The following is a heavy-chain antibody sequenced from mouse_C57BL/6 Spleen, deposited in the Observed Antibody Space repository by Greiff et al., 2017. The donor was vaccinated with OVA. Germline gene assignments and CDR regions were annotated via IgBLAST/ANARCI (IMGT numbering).Heavy chain of an antibody. CDR2: IDPETGGT. J-gene: IGHJ3*01. V-gene: IGHV1-15*01. Sequence: SGAELVRPGASVTLSCKASGYTFTDYEMHWVKQTPVHGLEWIGAIDPETGGTAYNQKFKGKAILTADKSSSTAYMELRSLTSEDSAVYYCTSTAQAPFAYWGQGTLVTVSA. CDR1: GYTFTDYE. CDR3: TSTAQAPFAY. D-gene: IGHD3-2*02.